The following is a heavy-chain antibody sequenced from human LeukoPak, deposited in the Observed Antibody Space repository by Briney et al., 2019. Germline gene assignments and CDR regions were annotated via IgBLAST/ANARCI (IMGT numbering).Heavy chain of an antibody. V-gene: IGHV4-61*01. CDR3: ARDHVVVRPALWSRFDP. D-gene: IGHD2-2*01. J-gene: IGHJ5*02. CDR1: GDSVSGGNYY. Sequence: SETLSPTCTVSGDSVSGGNYYWSWIRQPPGKGLEWIGYIYYSGNTNYSPSLKSRVTMSLDTSKNQFSLKLTSVTAADTAVYYCARDHVVVRPALWSRFDPWGQGTLVSVSS. CDR2: IYYSGNT.